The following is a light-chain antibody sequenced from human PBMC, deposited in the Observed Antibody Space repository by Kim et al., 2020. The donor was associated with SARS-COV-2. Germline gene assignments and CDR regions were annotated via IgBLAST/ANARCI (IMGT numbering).Light chain of an antibody. CDR3: NSRDSSGNHLV. V-gene: IGLV3-19*01. J-gene: IGLJ2*01. CDR1: SLRSYY. CDR2: GKN. Sequence: ALVQPVRFTCQGDSLRSYYASWYQQKPGQAPVLVIYGKNNRPSGIPDRFSGSSSGNTASLTITGAQAEDEADYYCNSRDSSGNHLVFGGGTQLTVL.